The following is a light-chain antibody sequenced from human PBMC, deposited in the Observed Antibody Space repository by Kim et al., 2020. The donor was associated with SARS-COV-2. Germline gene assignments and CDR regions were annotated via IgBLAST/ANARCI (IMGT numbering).Light chain of an antibody. CDR1: SLRTYY. Sequence: ALGQTVRITCQGDSLRTYYARWYQQKPGQAPILVIYGKNNRPSGIPDRFSGSSSGNTASLTVTGAQAVDEADYYCNSRDNSGDHVVFGGGTQLTVL. CDR2: GKN. J-gene: IGLJ2*01. V-gene: IGLV3-19*01. CDR3: NSRDNSGDHVV.